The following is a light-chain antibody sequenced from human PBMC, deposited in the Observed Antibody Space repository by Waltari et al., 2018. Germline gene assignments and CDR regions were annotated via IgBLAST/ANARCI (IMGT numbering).Light chain of an antibody. J-gene: IGLJ2*01. V-gene: IGLV2-23*01. CDR3: CSHAGSSTL. CDR2: EGS. CDR1: SSDVGSYNL. Sequence: QSALTQPASVSGSPGQSITISCTGTSSDVGSYNLFSWYQQHPGKAPKLMIYEGSKRPSGVSNRFSGSKSGNTASLTISGLQAEDEADYYCCSHAGSSTLFGGGTKLTVL.